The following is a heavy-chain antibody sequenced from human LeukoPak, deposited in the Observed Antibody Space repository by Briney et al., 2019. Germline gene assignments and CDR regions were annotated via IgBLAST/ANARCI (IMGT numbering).Heavy chain of an antibody. CDR1: GGSISSYY. J-gene: IGHJ3*02. V-gene: IGHV4-59*01. CDR2: IYYSGST. D-gene: IGHD2-2*01. Sequence: PSETLSLTCTVSGGSISSYYWSWIRQPPGKGLKWIGYIYYSGSTNYNPSLKSRVTISVDTSKNQFSLKLSSVTAADTAVYYCARVAPAAIYAFDIWGQGTMVTVSS. CDR3: ARVAPAAIYAFDI.